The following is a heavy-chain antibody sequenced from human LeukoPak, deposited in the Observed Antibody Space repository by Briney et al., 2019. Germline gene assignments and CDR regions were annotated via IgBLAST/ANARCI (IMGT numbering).Heavy chain of an antibody. CDR3: ARPPHLDSSVGDY. Sequence: SETLSLTCTVSGGSISSSSYYWGWIRQPPGKGLEWIGSIYYSGSTYYNPSLMSRVTISVDTSKNQFSLKLSSVTAADTAVYYCARPPHLDSSVGDYWGQGTLVTVSS. CDR1: GGSISSSSYY. J-gene: IGHJ4*02. CDR2: IYYSGST. V-gene: IGHV4-39*01. D-gene: IGHD3-22*01.